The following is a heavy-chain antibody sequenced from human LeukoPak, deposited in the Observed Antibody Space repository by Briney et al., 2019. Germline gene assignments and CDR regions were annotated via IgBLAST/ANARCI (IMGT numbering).Heavy chain of an antibody. D-gene: IGHD5-24*01. Sequence: GGSLRLSCAASGFTFSSYAMSWVRQAPGKGLEWVSAISGSGGSTYYADSVKGRFTISRDNSKNTLYLQMNSLRAEDTAVYYCATYRDGYNLYYYYYMDVWGKGTTVTVSS. V-gene: IGHV3-23*01. CDR1: GFTFSSYA. CDR3: ATYRDGYNLYYYYYMDV. J-gene: IGHJ6*03. CDR2: ISGSGGST.